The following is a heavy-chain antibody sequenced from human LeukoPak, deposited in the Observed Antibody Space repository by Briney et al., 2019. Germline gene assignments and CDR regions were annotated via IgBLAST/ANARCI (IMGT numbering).Heavy chain of an antibody. CDR2: IWYDGSNK. CDR3: ARELGGYYYYYMDV. V-gene: IGHV3-33*01. D-gene: IGHD2-15*01. CDR1: GFTFNSYG. J-gene: IGHJ6*03. Sequence: PGGSLRLSCAASGFTFNSYGMHWVRQAPGKGLEGLALIWYDGSNKYYAGSVKGRFTSSRDNSKNTLYLQMSSLRAEDTAVYYCARELGGYYYYYMDVWGKGTTVTVSS.